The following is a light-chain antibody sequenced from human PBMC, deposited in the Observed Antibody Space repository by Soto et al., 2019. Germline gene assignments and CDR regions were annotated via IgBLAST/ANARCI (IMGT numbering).Light chain of an antibody. CDR1: SSDVGRYKF. CDR2: EGS. Sequence: QSVLTQPASVFGSPGQSITISCTGTSSDVGRYKFVSWYQQHPGKATKVMIYEGSKRPSGVSNRFSGSKSGNTASLTISGLQAEDEADYYCCSYTSSRTYVFGNGTKVTVL. V-gene: IGLV2-23*01. J-gene: IGLJ1*01. CDR3: CSYTSSRTYV.